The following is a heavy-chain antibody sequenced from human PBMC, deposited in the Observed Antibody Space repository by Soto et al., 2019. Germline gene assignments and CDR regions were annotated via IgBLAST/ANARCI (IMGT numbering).Heavy chain of an antibody. Sequence: PSGTLSLTGTSSGGSVSIGSYHGPWIRQPPGKGLEWIGYIHVSGSTNDNPSLKGRVTMSIDTSKNQFSLKLSSVTAADTAVYYCARDGHGMDVWGQGTKVTVSS. CDR1: GGSVSIGSYH. V-gene: IGHV4-61*01. CDR3: ARDGHGMDV. CDR2: IHVSGST. J-gene: IGHJ6*02.